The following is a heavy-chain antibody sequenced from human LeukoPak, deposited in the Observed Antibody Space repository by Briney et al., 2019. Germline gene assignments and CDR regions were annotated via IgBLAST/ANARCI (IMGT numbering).Heavy chain of an antibody. CDR3: ARHSYYYDSSGYYGEDYFDY. CDR2: ISSASGSI. CDR1: GFVFSSYG. V-gene: IGHV3-48*04. Sequence: GGSLRLSCAASGFVFSSYGMHWVRQAPGKGLEWVSYISSASGSIYYADSVKGRFTISRDNAKNSLFPQMNSLRAEDTAVYYCARHSYYYDSSGYYGEDYFDYWGQGTLVTVSS. J-gene: IGHJ4*02. D-gene: IGHD3-22*01.